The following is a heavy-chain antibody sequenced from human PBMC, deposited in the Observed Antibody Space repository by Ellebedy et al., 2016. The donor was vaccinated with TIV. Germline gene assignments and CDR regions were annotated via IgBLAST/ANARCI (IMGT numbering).Heavy chain of an antibody. J-gene: IGHJ3*02. CDR2: ISSTSTNT. CDR1: GFTFSTYS. D-gene: IGHD4-17*01. V-gene: IGHV3-21*04. Sequence: LSLTCAASGFTFSTYSMNWVRQAPGKGLEWVSSISSTSTNTYYADSVKGRFTISRDNAKNSLYLQMNSLRAEDTAVYYCAREPDGDYGTDAFDIWGQGTMVTVSS. CDR3: AREPDGDYGTDAFDI.